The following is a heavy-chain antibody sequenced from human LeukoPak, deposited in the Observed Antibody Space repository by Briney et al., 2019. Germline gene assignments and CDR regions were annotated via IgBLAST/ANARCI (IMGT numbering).Heavy chain of an antibody. Sequence: SETLSLTCSVSGGSISSNSYYWSWIRQSPGKGLEWIGYIYYSGSTNYNPSLKSRVTISVDTSKNQFSLKLSSVTAADTAVYYCARGYCRGTSCNRYTFDMWGQGTMVTVSS. CDR1: GGSISSNSYY. J-gene: IGHJ3*02. V-gene: IGHV4-61*01. CDR3: ARGYCRGTSCNRYTFDM. CDR2: IYYSGST. D-gene: IGHD2-2*01.